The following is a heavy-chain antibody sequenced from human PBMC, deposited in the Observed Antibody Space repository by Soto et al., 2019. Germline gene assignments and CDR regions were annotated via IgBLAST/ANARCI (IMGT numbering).Heavy chain of an antibody. D-gene: IGHD1-20*01. V-gene: IGHV1-2*02. J-gene: IGHJ4*02. Sequence: GASVKVSCKASGYTFTGYYMHWVRQAPGQGLEWMGWINPNSGGTNYAQKLQGRVTMTRNTSISTAYMELSSLRSEDTAVYYCARTLTRGSQPLRYWGQGTLVTVSS. CDR3: ARTLTRGSQPLRY. CDR1: GYTFTGYY. CDR2: INPNSGGT.